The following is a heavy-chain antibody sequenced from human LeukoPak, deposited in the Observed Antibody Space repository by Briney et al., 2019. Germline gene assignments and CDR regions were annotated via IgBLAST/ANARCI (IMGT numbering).Heavy chain of an antibody. Sequence: SETLSLTCTVSGGSISSGDYYWSWIRQPPGKGLDWIGYIYYSGSTYYNPSLKSRVTISVDTSKNQFSLKLSSVTAADTAVYYCARDTYYYDSSGYYRYYYYGMDVWGQGTTVTVSS. D-gene: IGHD3-22*01. CDR2: IYYSGST. V-gene: IGHV4-30-4*01. CDR3: ARDTYYYDSSGYYRYYYYGMDV. J-gene: IGHJ6*02. CDR1: GGSISSGDYY.